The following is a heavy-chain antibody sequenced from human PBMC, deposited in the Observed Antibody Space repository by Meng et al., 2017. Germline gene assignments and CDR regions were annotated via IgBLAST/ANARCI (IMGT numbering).Heavy chain of an antibody. D-gene: IGHD7-27*01. CDR2: INPSDNSA. CDR1: GETLNTYN. Sequence: QVQLVQSGAEVEKPWASVKVSWKTSGETLNTYNMHWVRQAPGQGLEWMGIINPSDNSAAYAQGFQGRLTMTRDTCTSTLYMELTSLQFEDTAIYYCATDNWGPHYWGQGTLVTVSS. V-gene: IGHV1-46*02. CDR3: ATDNWGPHY. J-gene: IGHJ4*02.